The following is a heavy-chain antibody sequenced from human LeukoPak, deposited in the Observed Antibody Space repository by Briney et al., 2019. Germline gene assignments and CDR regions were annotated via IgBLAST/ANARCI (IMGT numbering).Heavy chain of an antibody. J-gene: IGHJ4*02. D-gene: IGHD5-12*01. Sequence: TGGSLRLSCAASGFTFSSYSMNWVRQAPGKGLEWVSSISSSSYIYYADSVKGRFTISRDNAKNSLYLQMNSLRAEDTAVYYCARERGYSGYDSTDYWGQGTLVTVSS. CDR3: ARERGYSGYDSTDY. V-gene: IGHV3-21*01. CDR2: ISSSSYI. CDR1: GFTFSSYS.